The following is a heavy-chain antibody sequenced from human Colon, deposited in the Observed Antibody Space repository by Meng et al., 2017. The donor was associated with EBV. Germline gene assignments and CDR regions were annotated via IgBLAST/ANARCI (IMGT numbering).Heavy chain of an antibody. CDR3: ASLYGDSSVWYLDL. CDR2: IYYSGST. Sequence: QVPRQESGPGLVKPSQTLSLNCTVPGGSISSGNHYWSWIRQNPGKGLEYIGYIYYSGSTYYNPSLKSRVIISVDTSKNQFSLRLNSVTAADTAAYYCASLYGDSSVWYLDLWAVAPWSPSPQ. D-gene: IGHD4-17*01. J-gene: IGHJ2*01. CDR1: GGSISSGNHY. V-gene: IGHV4-31*03.